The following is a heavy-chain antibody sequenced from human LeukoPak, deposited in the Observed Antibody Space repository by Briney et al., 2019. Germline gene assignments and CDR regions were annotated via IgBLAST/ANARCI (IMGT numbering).Heavy chain of an antibody. V-gene: IGHV1-2*02. CDR1: GYTFTGYY. CDR2: ISPNSGAT. Sequence: GASVKVSCKASGYTFTGYYLHGVRQAPGQGLEWMGWISPNSGATSYAQKFQGRVTMTRDTSISTVYMELSRLRSDDTAVYYCARSGDYPFGYWGQGTLVTVSS. J-gene: IGHJ4*02. CDR3: ARSGDYPFGY. D-gene: IGHD4-17*01.